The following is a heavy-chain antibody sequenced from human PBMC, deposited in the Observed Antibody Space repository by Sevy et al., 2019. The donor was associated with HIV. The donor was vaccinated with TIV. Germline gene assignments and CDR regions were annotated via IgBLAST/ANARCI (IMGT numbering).Heavy chain of an antibody. J-gene: IGHJ6*02. V-gene: IGHV3-30*02. CDR1: GFIFKSYG. CDR3: VKGPHPAVTTSYALDV. CDR2: IRNDGSTK. D-gene: IGHD4-17*01. Sequence: GGSLRLSCAASGFIFKSYGMHWVRQAPGKGLEWVTFIRNDGSTKYYADSVRGRFTASRANSKNTLYLQMNSLRPEDTAVYYCVKGPHPAVTTSYALDVWGQGTTVTVSS.